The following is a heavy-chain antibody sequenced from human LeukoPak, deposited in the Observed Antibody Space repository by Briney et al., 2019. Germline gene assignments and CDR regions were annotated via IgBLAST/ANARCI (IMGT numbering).Heavy chain of an antibody. CDR3: ATVLLWFGGIDP. CDR2: IYYSGST. Sequence: PSETLSLTCTVSGGSISSSSYYWGWIRQPPGKGLEWIGSIYYSGSTYYNPSLKSRVPISVDTSKNQFSLKLSSVTAADTAVYYCATVLLWFGGIDPWGQGTLVSVSS. D-gene: IGHD3-10*01. V-gene: IGHV4-39*07. CDR1: GGSISSSSYY. J-gene: IGHJ5*02.